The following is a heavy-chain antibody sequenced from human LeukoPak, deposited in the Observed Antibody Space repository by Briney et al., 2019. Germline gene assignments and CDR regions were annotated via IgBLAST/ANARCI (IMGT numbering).Heavy chain of an antibody. CDR2: IYYSGST. Sequence: PSETLSLTCTVSGGSISSYYWSWIRQPPGKGLEWIGYIYYSGSTNYNPSLKSRVTISVDTSKNQFSLKLSSVTAADTAVYYCARGCSSWYPDAFDIWGQGTMVTVSS. D-gene: IGHD6-13*01. V-gene: IGHV4-59*01. J-gene: IGHJ3*02. CDR3: ARGCSSWYPDAFDI. CDR1: GGSISSYY.